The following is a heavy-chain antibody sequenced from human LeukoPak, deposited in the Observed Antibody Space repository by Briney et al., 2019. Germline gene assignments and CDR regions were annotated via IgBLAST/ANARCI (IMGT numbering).Heavy chain of an antibody. V-gene: IGHV1-46*01. J-gene: IGHJ6*03. CDR3: ARGDTAMVTTFYYYYYMDV. Sequence: ASVKVSCKASGYTFTSYYMHWVRQAPGQGLEWMGIINPSGGSTSYAQKFQGRVTMTRDMSTSTVYMELSSLRSEDTAVYYCARGDTAMVTTFYYYYYMDVWGKGTTVIVSS. D-gene: IGHD5-18*01. CDR2: INPSGGST. CDR1: GYTFTSYY.